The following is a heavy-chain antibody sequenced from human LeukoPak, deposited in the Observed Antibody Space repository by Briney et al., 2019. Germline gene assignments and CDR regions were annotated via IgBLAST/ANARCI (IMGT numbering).Heavy chain of an antibody. V-gene: IGHV3-23*01. CDR1: GFTFSSYA. Sequence: PEGSLRLSCAASGFTFSSYAMTWVRRAPGKGLEWVSAISGGGDYIYYGDSVKGRFTSSRDNSKSTLYLQMNNLRAEDTAVYYCAKNRGTGMAFYDHWGQGTQVTVSS. D-gene: IGHD5-18*01. CDR3: AKNRGTGMAFYDH. CDR2: ISGGGDYI. J-gene: IGHJ4*02.